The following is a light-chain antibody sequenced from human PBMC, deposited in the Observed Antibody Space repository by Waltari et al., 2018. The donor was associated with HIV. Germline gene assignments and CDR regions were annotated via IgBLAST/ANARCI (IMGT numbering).Light chain of an antibody. J-gene: IGLJ2*01. Sequence: SYVLTQPPSVSVAPGQTARITCGGNNIGTRSVHWYQQKPGQAPVLVVHDDSDRPSGIPERFSGSNSGNTATVTNSRVEAGDEADYYCQVWDNGSDHPVIFGGGTKLTVL. CDR1: NIGTRS. CDR2: DDS. V-gene: IGLV3-21*02. CDR3: QVWDNGSDHPVI.